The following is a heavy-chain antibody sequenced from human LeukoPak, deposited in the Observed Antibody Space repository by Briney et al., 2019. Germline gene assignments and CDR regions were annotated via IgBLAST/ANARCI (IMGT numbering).Heavy chain of an antibody. J-gene: IGHJ4*02. CDR1: GGSFSGYY. D-gene: IGHD2-2*02. CDR2: INHSGST. CDR3: ARAHGRSIVVVPAAIREFDY. V-gene: IGHV4-34*01. Sequence: SETLSLTCAVYGGSFSGYYWSWIRQPPGKGLEWIGEINHSGSTNYNPSLKSRVTISVDRSKNQFSLKLSSVTAADTAVYYCARAHGRSIVVVPAAIREFDYWGQGTLVTVSS.